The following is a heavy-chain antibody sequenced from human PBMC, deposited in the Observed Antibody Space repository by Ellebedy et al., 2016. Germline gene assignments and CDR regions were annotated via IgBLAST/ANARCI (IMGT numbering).Heavy chain of an antibody. V-gene: IGHV1-69*04. CDR1: GGTFSSYA. CDR2: IIPILGIA. CDR3: ARADYYDSSGYPSGPHQYYYGMDV. Sequence: ASVKVPCKASGGTFSSYAISWVRQAPGQGLEWMGRIIPILGIANYAQKFQGRVTITADKSTSTAYMELSSLRSEDTAVYYCARADYYDSSGYPSGPHQYYYGMDVWGQGTTVTVSS. J-gene: IGHJ6*02. D-gene: IGHD3-22*01.